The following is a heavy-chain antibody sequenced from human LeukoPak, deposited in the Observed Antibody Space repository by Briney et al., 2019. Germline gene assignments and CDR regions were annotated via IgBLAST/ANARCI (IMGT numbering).Heavy chain of an antibody. CDR1: VFNFKNYW. V-gene: IGHV3-74*01. D-gene: IGHD5-24*01. CDR2: IINDGSST. CDR3: ARVADGDKYGGRDY. Sequence: GGSLRLSCAASVFNFKNYWMHWVRQAPWKGLEWVSRIINDGSSTTYADSVKGRFTISRDNAKDTLYLQMNSLRVEDTAVYYCARVADGDKYGGRDYWGQGALVIVSS. J-gene: IGHJ4*02.